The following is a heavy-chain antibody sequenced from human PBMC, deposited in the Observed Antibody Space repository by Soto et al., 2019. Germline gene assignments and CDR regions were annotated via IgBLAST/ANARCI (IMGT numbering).Heavy chain of an antibody. CDR1: GFTFSSYA. D-gene: IGHD5-18*01. J-gene: IGHJ4*02. Sequence: GSLRLSCAASGFTFSSYAMNWVRQAPGKGLEWVSAISGSGGSTYFADSVKGRFTISRDNSKNTLYLQMNSLRAEDTAVYYCAKDFDTAMARWFDYWGQGTLVTVSS. CDR3: AKDFDTAMARWFDY. V-gene: IGHV3-23*01. CDR2: ISGSGGST.